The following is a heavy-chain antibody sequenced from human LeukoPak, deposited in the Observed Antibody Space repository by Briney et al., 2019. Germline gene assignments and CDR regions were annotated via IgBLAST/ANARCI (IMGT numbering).Heavy chain of an antibody. V-gene: IGHV4-39*01. CDR2: IYYSGST. J-gene: IGHJ4*02. CDR3: ASHVLRYFDWLLRDDISDY. Sequence: PGGSLRLSCAASGFTFSSYGMHWVRQPPGKGLEWIGSIYYSGSTYYNPSFKSRVTISVDTSKNQFSLKLSSVTAADTAVYYCASHVLRYFDWLLRDDISDYWGQGTLVTVSS. D-gene: IGHD3-9*01. CDR1: GFTFSSYG.